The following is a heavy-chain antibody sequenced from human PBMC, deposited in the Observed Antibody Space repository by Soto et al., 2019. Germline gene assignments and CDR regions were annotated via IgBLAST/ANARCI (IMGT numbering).Heavy chain of an antibody. CDR1: GYTFITYA. CDR3: ARGGYGDYPFDY. CDR2: LNPGKGDT. V-gene: IGHV1-3*01. D-gene: IGHD4-17*01. J-gene: IGHJ4*02. Sequence: ASVKVSCKSSGYTFITYAMHWVRQAPGQRPEWMGWLNPGKGDTKYSQRFQGRVTITRGTSATTAYMQLSSLKSEDTAVYYCARGGYGDYPFDYWGQGTLVTVSS.